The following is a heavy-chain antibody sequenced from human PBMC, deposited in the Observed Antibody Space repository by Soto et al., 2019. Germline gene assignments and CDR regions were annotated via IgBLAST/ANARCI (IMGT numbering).Heavy chain of an antibody. Sequence: SETLSLTCTVSGGSISSGVYYWSWIRQHPGKVLEWIGYIYFTGSTYYNPSLKSRLTISLDTSENQFSLKLSSVTAADTAVYYCARGNYYYDSSGYYRGGVFDHWGQGALVTVSS. CDR3: ARGNYYYDSSGYYRGGVFDH. V-gene: IGHV4-31*03. J-gene: IGHJ4*02. CDR1: GGSISSGVYY. CDR2: IYFTGST. D-gene: IGHD3-22*01.